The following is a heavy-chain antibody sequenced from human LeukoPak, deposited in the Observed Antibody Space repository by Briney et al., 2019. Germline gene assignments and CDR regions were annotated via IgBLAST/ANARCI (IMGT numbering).Heavy chain of an antibody. CDR2: IYTSGGT. D-gene: IGHD5-18*01. CDR1: GGSISSYY. J-gene: IGHJ4*02. CDR3: AGARYSYGKPYYFDY. Sequence: PSETLSLTCTVSGGSISSYYWSWIRQPAGKGLEWIGRIYTSGGTNCNPSLKSRVTMSVDTSKNQFSLKLSSVTAADTAVYYCAGARYSYGKPYYFDYWGQGTLVTASS. V-gene: IGHV4-4*07.